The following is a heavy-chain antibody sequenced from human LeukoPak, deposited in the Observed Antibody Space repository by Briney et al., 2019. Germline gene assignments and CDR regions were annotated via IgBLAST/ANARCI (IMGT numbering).Heavy chain of an antibody. CDR2: IYYSGST. CDR3: ARVLAGYFDY. Sequence: SETLSLTCTVSGGSISSGGYYWSWIRQHPGKGLEWNGYIYYSGSTYYNPSLKSRVTISVDTSKNQFSLKLSSVTAADTAVYYCARVLAGYFDYWGQGTLVSVSS. D-gene: IGHD6-19*01. J-gene: IGHJ4*02. CDR1: GGSISSGGYY. V-gene: IGHV4-31*03.